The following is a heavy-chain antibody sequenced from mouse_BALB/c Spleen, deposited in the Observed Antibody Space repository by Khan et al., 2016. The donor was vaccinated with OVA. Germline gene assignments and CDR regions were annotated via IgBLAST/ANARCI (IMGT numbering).Heavy chain of an antibody. V-gene: IGHV2-9*02. CDR3: ARDRGGFDY. CDR1: GFSLTNYG. CDR2: IWAGGNT. J-gene: IGHJ2*01. Sequence: VQLQESGPGLVAPSQSLSITCTVSGFSLTNYGVHWVRQPPGKGLEWLGVIWAGGNTNYTSALMSRLSISKENSKSQVFLKMNSLQTDDTAMYYCARDRGGFDYWGQGTTLTVSS.